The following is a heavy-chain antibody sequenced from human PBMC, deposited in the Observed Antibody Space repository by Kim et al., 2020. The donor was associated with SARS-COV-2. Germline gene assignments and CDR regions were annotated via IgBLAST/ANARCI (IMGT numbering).Heavy chain of an antibody. V-gene: IGHV4-39*07. CDR3: ARELNSYYYDSSGYRGLDY. J-gene: IGHJ4*02. D-gene: IGHD3-22*01. Sequence: SRVTISVDTSKTQFSLKLSSVTAADTAVYYCARELNSYYYDSSGYRGLDYWGQGTLVTVSS.